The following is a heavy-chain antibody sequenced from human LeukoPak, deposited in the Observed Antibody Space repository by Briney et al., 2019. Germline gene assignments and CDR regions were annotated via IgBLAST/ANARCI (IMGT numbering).Heavy chain of an antibody. Sequence: ASVKVSCKASGGTFSSYAISWVRQAPGQGLEWMGGIIPIFGTANYAQKFQGRVTITADESTSTAYMEPSSLRSEDTAVYYCAREPAHIVVVPAAIADAFDIWGQGTMVTVSS. CDR2: IIPIFGTA. CDR1: GGTFSSYA. CDR3: AREPAHIVVVPAAIADAFDI. V-gene: IGHV1-69*13. J-gene: IGHJ3*02. D-gene: IGHD2-2*02.